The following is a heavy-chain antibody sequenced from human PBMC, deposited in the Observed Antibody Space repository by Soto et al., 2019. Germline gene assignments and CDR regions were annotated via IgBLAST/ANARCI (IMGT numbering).Heavy chain of an antibody. CDR1: GGSISSYY. D-gene: IGHD3-3*01. Sequence: NPSETLSLTCTVSGGSISSYYWSWIRQPPGKGLEWIGYIYYSGSTNYNPSLKSRVTISVDTSKNQFSLKLSSVTAADTAVYYCARHPQIEDFWSGYYRFYYMDVWGKGTTVTVSS. CDR2: IYYSGST. CDR3: ARHPQIEDFWSGYYRFYYMDV. J-gene: IGHJ6*03. V-gene: IGHV4-59*08.